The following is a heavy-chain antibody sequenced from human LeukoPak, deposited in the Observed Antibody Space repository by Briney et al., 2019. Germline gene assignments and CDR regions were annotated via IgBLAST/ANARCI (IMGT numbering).Heavy chain of an antibody. V-gene: IGHV3-74*01. CDR1: GFTFSNYW. CDR2: INSDGSIT. D-gene: IGHD5-18*01. CDR3: ASPMWDTAIHDY. J-gene: IGHJ4*02. Sequence: PGGSLRLSCAASGFTFSNYWIHWVRQAPGKGLVWVSRINSDGSITSYADSVKGRFTISRDNAKDTLYLQMNSLRAEDAAVYYCASPMWDTAIHDYWGQGTLVTVSS.